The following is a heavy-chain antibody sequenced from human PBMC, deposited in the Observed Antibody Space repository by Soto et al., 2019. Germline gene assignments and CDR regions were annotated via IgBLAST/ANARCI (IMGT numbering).Heavy chain of an antibody. D-gene: IGHD1-26*01. CDR1: GGSISSSSYY. J-gene: IGHJ3*02. CDR2: IYYSGST. Sequence: NPSETLSLTCTVSGGSISSSSYYWGWIRQPPGKGLEWIGYIYYSGSTNYNPSLKSRVTISVDTSKNQFSLKLSSVTAADTAVYYCARAKLGGSYLGAFDIWGQGTMVTVSS. CDR3: ARAKLGGSYLGAFDI. V-gene: IGHV4-61*05.